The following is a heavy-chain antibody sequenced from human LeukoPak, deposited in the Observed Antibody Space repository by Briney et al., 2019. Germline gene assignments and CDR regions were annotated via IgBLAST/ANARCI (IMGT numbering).Heavy chain of an antibody. CDR2: IYSGGNT. D-gene: IGHD1-26*01. J-gene: IGHJ3*02. CDR3: ARDTGVGPTSDSFYI. CDR1: GLSVRSNC. V-gene: IGHV3-66*01. Sequence: PGGSLRLSCAASGLSVRSNCMSWVRQAPGKGLEWVSVIYSGGNTYYGDSVKGRFTISRDNSKNTLYLQMNSLRAEDTAVYYWARDTGVGPTSDSFYIWSQGTMVTVSS.